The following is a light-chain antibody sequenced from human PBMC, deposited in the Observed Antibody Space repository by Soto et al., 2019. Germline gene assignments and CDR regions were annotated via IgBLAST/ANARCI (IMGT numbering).Light chain of an antibody. CDR3: QHYDRAPMWT. V-gene: IGKV3-20*01. CDR1: QSVGDTY. CDR2: STS. Sequence: EIVLTQSPGTLSLSPGERATLSCRASQSVGDTYLAWYQQKPGQAPRLLMYSTSIRATGIPDRFSDSGSGTDFTLTISRLDPEDFAVYYCQHYDRAPMWTFGQGTKVDIK. J-gene: IGKJ1*01.